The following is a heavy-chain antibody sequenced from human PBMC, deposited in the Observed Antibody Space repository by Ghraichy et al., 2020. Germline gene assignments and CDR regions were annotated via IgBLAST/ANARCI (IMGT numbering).Heavy chain of an antibody. CDR3: AHRRGWEPHREFDY. Sequence: SGPTLVKPTQTLTLTCTFSGFSLSTSGVGVGWIRQPPGKALEWLALIYWDDDKRYSPSLKSRLTITKDTSKNQVVLTMTNMDPVDTATYYCAHRRGWEPHREFDYGGQGTLVTVSS. CDR2: IYWDDDK. D-gene: IGHD1-26*01. V-gene: IGHV2-5*02. J-gene: IGHJ4*02. CDR1: GFSLSTSGVG.